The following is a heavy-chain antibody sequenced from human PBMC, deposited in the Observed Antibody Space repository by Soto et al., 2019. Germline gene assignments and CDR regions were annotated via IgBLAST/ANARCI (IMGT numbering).Heavy chain of an antibody. D-gene: IGHD1-26*01. CDR3: AKGGVGSTSNAFDI. V-gene: IGHV3-30*18. CDR2: ISYDGSNK. J-gene: IGHJ3*02. CDR1: GFTFRSYG. Sequence: GGSLRLSCAASGFTFRSYGMHWVRQAPGKGLEWVAVISYDGSNKYYADSVKGRFTISRDNSKNTLYLQMNSLRAEDTAVYYCAKGGVGSTSNAFDIWGQGRMVTVSS.